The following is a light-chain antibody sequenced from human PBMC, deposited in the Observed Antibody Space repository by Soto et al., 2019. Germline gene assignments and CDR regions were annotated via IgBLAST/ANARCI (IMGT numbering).Light chain of an antibody. CDR3: QQASTFPFT. J-gene: IGKJ4*01. V-gene: IGKV1-12*01. CDR1: QLISSW. CDR2: AAS. Sequence: DIQMTQSPSSLAASVGDRVTITCRASQLISSWLVWYQQKPGHAPNLLIYAASNLQSGVPSRFSGSASGTEFTLTISSLQHEDFATYYCQQASTFPFTFGGG.